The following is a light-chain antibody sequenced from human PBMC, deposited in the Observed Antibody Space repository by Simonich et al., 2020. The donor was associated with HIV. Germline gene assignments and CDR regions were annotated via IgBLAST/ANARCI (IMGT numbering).Light chain of an antibody. CDR1: QSVLYSSNNNNY. V-gene: IGKV4-1*01. Sequence: EIVMTQSPEFLAVSLGERATINCKSSQSVLYSSNNNNYLAWDQQKPGQPPKLLIYWASTRESGVPDRFSGSGSGTDFTLTISSLQAEDVAVYYCQQYYSTPYTFGQGTKLEIK. CDR2: WAS. CDR3: QQYYSTPYT. J-gene: IGKJ2*01.